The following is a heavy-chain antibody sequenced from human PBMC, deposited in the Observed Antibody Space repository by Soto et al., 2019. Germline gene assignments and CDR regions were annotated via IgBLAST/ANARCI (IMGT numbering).Heavy chain of an antibody. Sequence: GGSLRLSCAASGFTFSSYAMSWVRQAPGKGLERVSAISGSGGSTYYADSVKGRFTISRDNSKNTLYLQMNSMRAEDTAVYYCAKALINYYDSSGYYYDYWGQGT. D-gene: IGHD3-22*01. J-gene: IGHJ4*02. CDR2: ISGSGGST. CDR1: GFTFSSYA. V-gene: IGHV3-23*01. CDR3: AKALINYYDSSGYYYDY.